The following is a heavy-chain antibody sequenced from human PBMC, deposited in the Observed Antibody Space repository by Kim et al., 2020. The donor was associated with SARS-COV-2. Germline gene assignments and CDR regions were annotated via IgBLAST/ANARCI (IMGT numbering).Heavy chain of an antibody. CDR1: GYTFTDYY. D-gene: IGHD3-3*01. J-gene: IGHJ4*02. V-gene: IGHV1-2*02. CDR2: INPYSGDT. Sequence: ASVKVSCKASGYTFTDYYIHWVRQAPGQGLEWMGWINPYSGDTNYAQKFQGRVTMTRDTSISTPYVEVSSLRSDDTAVYYCARSAHFWSGHYLDFWGQGTLITVSS. CDR3: ARSAHFWSGHYLDF.